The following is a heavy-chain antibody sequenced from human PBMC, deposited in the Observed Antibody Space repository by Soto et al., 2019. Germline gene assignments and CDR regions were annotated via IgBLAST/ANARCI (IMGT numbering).Heavy chain of an antibody. D-gene: IGHD3-10*01. CDR2: INHSGST. CDR1: GGSISSGDYY. Sequence: ETLSLTCTVSGGSISSGDYYWSWIRQPPGKGLEWIGEINHSGSTNYNPSLKSRVTISVDTSKNQFSLKLSSVTAADTAVYYCARGRRYYGSGSYNLDYWGQGTLVTVSS. V-gene: IGHV4-39*07. J-gene: IGHJ4*02. CDR3: ARGRRYYGSGSYNLDY.